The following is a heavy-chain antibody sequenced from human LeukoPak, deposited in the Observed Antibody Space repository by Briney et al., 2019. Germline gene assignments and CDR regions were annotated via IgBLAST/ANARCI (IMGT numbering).Heavy chain of an antibody. CDR2: IYTSGST. J-gene: IGHJ5*02. D-gene: IGHD6-13*01. CDR1: GGSISSYY. Sequence: PSETLSLTCTVSGGSISSYYWSWIRQPAGKGLEGIGRIYTSGSTNYNPSLMSRVTMSVDTSKNQFSLKLSSVTAAEAAVYSCARDLSGMESWGYDHWGEGTLLTASS. CDR3: ARDLSGMESWGYDH. V-gene: IGHV4-4*07.